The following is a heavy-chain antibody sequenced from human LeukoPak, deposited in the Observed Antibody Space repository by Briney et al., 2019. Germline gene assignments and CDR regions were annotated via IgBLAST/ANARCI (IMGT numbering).Heavy chain of an antibody. V-gene: IGHV4-39*01. CDR1: SGYISSRSDY. J-gene: IGHJ5*02. Sequence: PSETLSLTCTVSSGYISSRSDYWSWIRQSPGKGLEWIGPKYYSGGTYYTPSLKSRVTTSVDTAKNQVSLKLTSVTAADTAVYYCARFVTDLCSGNYCYSSAFDPWGQGTLVIVSS. CDR2: KYYSGGT. CDR3: ARFVTDLCSGNYCYSSAFDP. D-gene: IGHD3-22*01.